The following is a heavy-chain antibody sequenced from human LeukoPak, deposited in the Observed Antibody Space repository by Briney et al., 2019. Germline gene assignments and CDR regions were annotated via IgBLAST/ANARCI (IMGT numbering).Heavy chain of an antibody. CDR2: IWYDGGNK. Sequence: GGSLRLSCAASGFTFSSYGMHWVRQAPGKGLEWVAVIWYDGGNKYYADSVKGRFTISRDNSKNTLYLQVNSLRAEDTAVYYCARDRDSSSWFPRFDYWGQGTLVTVSS. J-gene: IGHJ4*02. V-gene: IGHV3-33*01. CDR1: GFTFSSYG. D-gene: IGHD6-13*01. CDR3: ARDRDSSSWFPRFDY.